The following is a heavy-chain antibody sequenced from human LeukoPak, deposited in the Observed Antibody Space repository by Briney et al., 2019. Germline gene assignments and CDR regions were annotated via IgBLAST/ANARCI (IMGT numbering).Heavy chain of an antibody. D-gene: IGHD5-18*01. Sequence: PSETLSLTCTVSGGSISSSSYYWGWIRQPPGKGLEWIGSIHYSGTTYYHPSLQSRLTISVDASKNQFSLKVTSVTATDTALYYCARQRDTASVGAFDIWGQGTMVTVSS. CDR1: GGSISSSSYY. V-gene: IGHV4-39*01. CDR3: ARQRDTASVGAFDI. J-gene: IGHJ3*02. CDR2: IHYSGTT.